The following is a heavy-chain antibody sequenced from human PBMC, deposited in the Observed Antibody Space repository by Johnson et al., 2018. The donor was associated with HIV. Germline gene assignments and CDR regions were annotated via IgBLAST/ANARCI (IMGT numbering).Heavy chain of an antibody. CDR3: EKGYYDSPFGFDI. CDR2: IWYDGSNK. CDR1: GFTFSSYG. Sequence: QVLLVESGGGVVQPGRSLRLSCAASGFTFSSYGMHWVRQAPGKGLEWVAVIWYDGSNKYYADSVKGRFTISRDNSKTTLYLQMNSLRPEETAVYYCEKGYYDSPFGFDIWGQGTMVIVSS. D-gene: IGHD3-3*01. J-gene: IGHJ3*02. V-gene: IGHV3-33*06.